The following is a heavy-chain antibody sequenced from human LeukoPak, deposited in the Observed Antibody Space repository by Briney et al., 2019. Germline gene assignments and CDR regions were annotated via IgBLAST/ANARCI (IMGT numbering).Heavy chain of an antibody. CDR2: FDPENDER. J-gene: IGHJ4*02. Sequence: ASVKVSCKVSGHTLTQLPMYWVRQAPGEGLEWMGGFDPENDERIYAQKFRGRVTMTEDTSTNTAYMELSSLRSDHTAVYYCATEVTSIVPDYWGQGTLVTVSS. CDR1: GHTLTQLP. CDR3: ATEVTSIVPDY. V-gene: IGHV1-24*01. D-gene: IGHD2-21*02.